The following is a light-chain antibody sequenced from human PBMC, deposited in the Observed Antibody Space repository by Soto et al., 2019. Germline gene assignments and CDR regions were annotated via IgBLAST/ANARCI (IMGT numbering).Light chain of an antibody. CDR1: QSISGY. CDR3: QQSYSTLYT. V-gene: IGKV1-39*01. CDR2: AAS. J-gene: IGKJ2*01. Sequence: DIQMTQSPSSLSASVGDRITITCGASQSISGYLNWYQQKPGKAPKLLIYAASSLQSGVPSRFSGSGSGTDFTLTISSLQPEDFATYYCQQSYSTLYTFGQGTKLEIK.